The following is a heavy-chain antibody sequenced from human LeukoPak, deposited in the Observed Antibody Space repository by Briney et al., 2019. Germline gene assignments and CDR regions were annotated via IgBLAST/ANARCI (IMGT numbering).Heavy chain of an antibody. CDR3: ARIGGSSPIDY. Sequence: PGGSLRLSCAASAFTFSSYAMSWVRQAPGKGLEWFSAISGNGAVTFYTDSVRGRFTISKDNSKNTLYLQMNSLRAEDTAVYYCARIGGSSPIDYWGQGTLVTVSS. J-gene: IGHJ4*02. D-gene: IGHD2-15*01. V-gene: IGHV3-23*01. CDR1: AFTFSSYA. CDR2: ISGNGAVT.